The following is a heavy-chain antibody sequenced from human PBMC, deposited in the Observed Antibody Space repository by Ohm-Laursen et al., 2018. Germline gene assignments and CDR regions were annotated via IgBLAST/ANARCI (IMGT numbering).Heavy chain of an antibody. CDR1: GYTFTGYY. CDR3: ARDSYCSSTSCKNRGYYYYGMDV. D-gene: IGHD2-2*01. J-gene: IGHJ6*02. V-gene: IGHV1-2*02. Sequence: GASVKVSCKASGYTFTGYYMHWVRQAPGQGLEWMGWINPNSGGTNYAQKFQGRVTMTRDTSISTAYMELSRLRSDDTAVYYCARDSYCSSTSCKNRGYYYYGMDVWGQGTTVTVSS. CDR2: INPNSGGT.